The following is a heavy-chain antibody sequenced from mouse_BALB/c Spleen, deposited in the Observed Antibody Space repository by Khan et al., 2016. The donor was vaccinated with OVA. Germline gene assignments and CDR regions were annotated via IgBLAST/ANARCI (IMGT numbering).Heavy chain of an antibody. J-gene: IGHJ4*01. V-gene: IGHV9-3-1*01. Sequence: QVQLKQSGPELKKPGETVKISCKASGYTFKNHGMNWVKQAPGKGLKWMGWINTYTGEPTYVEDFKGRFAFSLETSASTAYLQINNLKNEDTATYFCARPPFFSYVMVYWGQGTSVTGSS. CDR1: GYTFKNHG. CDR2: INTYTGEP. CDR3: ARPPFFSYVMVY.